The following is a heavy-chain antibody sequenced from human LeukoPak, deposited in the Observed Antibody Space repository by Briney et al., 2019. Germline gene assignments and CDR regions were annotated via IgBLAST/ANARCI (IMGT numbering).Heavy chain of an antibody. J-gene: IGHJ5*02. CDR3: ARGVYYYDSSGYTGGWFDP. V-gene: IGHV1-69*04. CDR2: IIPILGIA. Sequence: SVKVSCKASGGTFSSYAISWVRQAPGQGLEWMGRIIPILGIANYAQKFQGRVTITADKSTSTAYMELSSLRSEDTAVYYCARGVYYYDSSGYTGGWFDPWGQGTLVTVSS. D-gene: IGHD3-22*01. CDR1: GGTFSSYA.